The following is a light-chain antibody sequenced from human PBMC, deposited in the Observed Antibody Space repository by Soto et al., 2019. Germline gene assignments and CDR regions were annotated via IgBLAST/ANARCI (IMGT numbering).Light chain of an antibody. V-gene: IGKV1-5*01. CDR1: QSISSW. J-gene: IGKJ2*01. CDR2: DAS. CDR3: QQYNIYPYT. Sequence: DIQMTQSPSTLSASVGDRVTITCRASQSISSWLAWYQQKPGKAPKLLIYDASSLESGVPSRFSGSGSGTECTLTLSSLQTDDFATYYCQQYNIYPYTFGQRIKLEIK.